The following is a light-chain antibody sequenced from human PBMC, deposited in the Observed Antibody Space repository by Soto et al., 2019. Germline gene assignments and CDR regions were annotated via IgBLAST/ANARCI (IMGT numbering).Light chain of an antibody. CDR3: QQCGSSPIT. CDR2: GAS. J-gene: IGKJ5*01. V-gene: IGKV3-20*01. Sequence: ENVLTQSPGTLSLSPGERDTLSCRASQSVPSNYLAWYQHKPGQAPRLLIYGASRRATDIPDRFSGSGSGTDFTLTISRLEPEDFAVYYCQQCGSSPITFGQGTRLEIK. CDR1: QSVPSNY.